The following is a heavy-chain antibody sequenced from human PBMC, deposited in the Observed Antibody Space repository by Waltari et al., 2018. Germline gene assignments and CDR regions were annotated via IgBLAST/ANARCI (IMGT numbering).Heavy chain of an antibody. CDR2: IIPIFGTA. D-gene: IGHD3-10*01. J-gene: IGHJ4*02. V-gene: IGHV1-69*01. Sequence: QVQLVQSGAEVKKPGSSVKVSCKASGGNFSRYAISWVRQAPGQGLEWMGGIIPIFGTANYAQKFQGRVTITADESTSTAYMELSSLRSEDTAVYYCARDLREYYYGSGEKIRWGQGTLVTVSS. CDR3: ARDLREYYYGSGEKIR. CDR1: GGNFSRYA.